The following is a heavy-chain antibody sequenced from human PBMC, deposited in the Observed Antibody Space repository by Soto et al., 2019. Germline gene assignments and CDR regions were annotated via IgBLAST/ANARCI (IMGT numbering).Heavy chain of an antibody. J-gene: IGHJ6*03. Sequence: GGSLRLSCAASGFTFSSYWMSWVRQAPGKGLEWVANIKQDGSEKYYVDSVKGRFTISRDNAKNSLYLQMNSLRAEDTAVYYCARNGIVVVPAAMGDYYYYYMDVWGKGTTVTVSS. CDR3: ARNGIVVVPAAMGDYYYYYMDV. D-gene: IGHD2-2*01. CDR1: GFTFSSYW. V-gene: IGHV3-7*01. CDR2: IKQDGSEK.